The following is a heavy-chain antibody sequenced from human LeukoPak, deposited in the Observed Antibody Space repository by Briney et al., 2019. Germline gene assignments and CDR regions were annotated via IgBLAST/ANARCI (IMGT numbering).Heavy chain of an antibody. J-gene: IGHJ5*02. CDR1: GGSFSGYY. D-gene: IGHD2-8*01. CDR2: INHSGST. Sequence: PSETLSLTCAVYGGSFSGYYWSWIRQPPGKGLEWIGEINHSGSTNYNPSLKSRVTISVDTSKNQFSLKLSSVTAADTAVYYCARQDGVNWFDPWGQGTLVTVSS. CDR3: ARQDGVNWFDP. V-gene: IGHV4-34*01.